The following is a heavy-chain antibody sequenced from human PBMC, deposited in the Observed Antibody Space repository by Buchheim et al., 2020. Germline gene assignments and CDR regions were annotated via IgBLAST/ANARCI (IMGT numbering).Heavy chain of an antibody. J-gene: IGHJ6*02. CDR3: ARDKYQRGSSSVSYYGMDV. Sequence: VQLMESGGGLVQPGGSLRLSCAASGFTFSSYAMSWVRQAPGKGLEWVSYISSSSSYTNYADSVKGRFTISRDNAKNSLYLQMNSLRAEDTAVYYCARDKYQRGSSSVSYYGMDVWGQGTT. CDR2: ISSSSSYT. V-gene: IGHV3-48*04. CDR1: GFTFSSYA. D-gene: IGHD6-6*01.